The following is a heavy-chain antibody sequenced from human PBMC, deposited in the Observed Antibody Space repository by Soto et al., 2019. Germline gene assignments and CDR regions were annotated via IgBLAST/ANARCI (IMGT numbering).Heavy chain of an antibody. Sequence: GGSLRLSCAASGFTFSSYAMHWVRQAPGKGLEWVAVISYDGSNKYYADSVKGRFTISRDNSKNTLYLQMNSLRAEDTAVYYCARGFEGDWNYVPFDYWGQGTLVTVSS. CDR3: ARGFEGDWNYVPFDY. CDR1: GFTFSSYA. J-gene: IGHJ4*02. CDR2: ISYDGSNK. V-gene: IGHV3-30-3*01. D-gene: IGHD1-7*01.